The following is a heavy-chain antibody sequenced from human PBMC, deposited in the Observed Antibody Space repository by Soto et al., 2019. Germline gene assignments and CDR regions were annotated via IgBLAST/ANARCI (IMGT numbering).Heavy chain of an antibody. J-gene: IGHJ4*02. CDR3: GSDPHSLDY. Sequence: PGGSLRLSCAASGFTFSTYSMNWVRQAPGKGLEWVSYIRSSGDTIYYADSVKGRFTISRDNAKNSLYLQMNSLRDEDTAVYYCGSDPHSLDYWGQGTLVP. CDR1: GFTFSTYS. CDR2: IRSSGDTI. V-gene: IGHV3-48*02.